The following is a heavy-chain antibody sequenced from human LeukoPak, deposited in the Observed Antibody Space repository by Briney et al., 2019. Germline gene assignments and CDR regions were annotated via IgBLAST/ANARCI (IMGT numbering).Heavy chain of an antibody. Sequence: GGSLRLSCAASGLTFSDHYMDRVRQAPGKGLEWVGRSRNKANSYTTEYAASVEGRFTISRDDSKNSLYLQMNSLKTEDTAVYYCANFFGNNFGYWGQGTLVTVSS. CDR2: SRNKANSYTT. D-gene: IGHD5-24*01. V-gene: IGHV3-72*01. J-gene: IGHJ4*02. CDR3: ANFFGNNFGY. CDR1: GLTFSDHY.